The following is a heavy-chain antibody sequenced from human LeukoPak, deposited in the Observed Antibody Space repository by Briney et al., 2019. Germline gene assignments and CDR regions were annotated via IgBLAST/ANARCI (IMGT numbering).Heavy chain of an antibody. CDR2: ISSSSSYI. Sequence: PGGSLRLSCAASGFTFSSYSMNWVRQAPGKGLGWVSSISSSSSYIYYADSVKGRFTISRDNAKNSLYLQMNSLRAEDTAVYYCARDRIGYYYYGMDVWGQGTTVTVSS. D-gene: IGHD3-16*02. CDR1: GFTFSSYS. CDR3: ARDRIGYYYYGMDV. V-gene: IGHV3-21*01. J-gene: IGHJ6*02.